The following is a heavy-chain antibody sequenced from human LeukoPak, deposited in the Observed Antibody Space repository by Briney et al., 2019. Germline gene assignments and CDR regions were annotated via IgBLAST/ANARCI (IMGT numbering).Heavy chain of an antibody. CDR2: IKQDGSEK. CDR3: ARDSDTMLHYYMYV. Sequence: GGSLRLSCAASGFTFSSYWMSWVRQAPGKGLEWVANIKQDGSEKYYVDSVKGRFTISRDNAKNSLYLQMNSLRAEDTAVYYCARDSDTMLHYYMYVWGKGTTVTVSS. CDR1: GFTFSSYW. J-gene: IGHJ6*03. D-gene: IGHD3-3*01. V-gene: IGHV3-7*01.